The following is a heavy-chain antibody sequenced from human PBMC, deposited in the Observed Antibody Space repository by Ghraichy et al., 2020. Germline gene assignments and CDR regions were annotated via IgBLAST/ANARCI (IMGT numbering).Heavy chain of an antibody. V-gene: IGHV3-21*01. J-gene: IGHJ4*02. Sequence: GGSLRLSCAASGFTFSSYSMNWVRQAPGKGLEWVSSISSSSSYIYYADSVKGRFTISRDNAKNSLYLQMNSLRAEDTAVYYCALTILTGYYELDYWGQGTLVTVYS. CDR3: ALTILTGYYELDY. CDR2: ISSSSSYI. CDR1: GFTFSSYS. D-gene: IGHD3-9*01.